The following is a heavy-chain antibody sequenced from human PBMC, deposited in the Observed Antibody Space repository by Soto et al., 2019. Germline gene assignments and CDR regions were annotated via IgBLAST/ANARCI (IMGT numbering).Heavy chain of an antibody. CDR1: GYTFTGYY. Sequence: ASVKVSCKASGYTFTGYYMHWVRQAPGQGLEWMGWINPNSGGTNYAQKFQGWVTMTRDTSISTAYMELSRLRSDDTAVYYCARGPSRITMIVAEELWNYWGQGTLVTVSS. CDR3: ARGPSRITMIVAEELWNY. D-gene: IGHD3-22*01. J-gene: IGHJ4*02. V-gene: IGHV1-2*04. CDR2: INPNSGGT.